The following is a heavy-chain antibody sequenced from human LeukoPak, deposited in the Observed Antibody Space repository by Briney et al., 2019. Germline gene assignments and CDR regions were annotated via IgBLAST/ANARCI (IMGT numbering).Heavy chain of an antibody. CDR1: GYTFTGYY. Sequence: ASVKVSCTASGYTFTGYYMHWVRQAPGQGPEWMGWINPNSGGTNYAQKFQGRVTMTRDTSISTAYMELSRLRSDDTAVYYCARRAVAGTSGIWGQGTLVTVSS. D-gene: IGHD6-19*01. V-gene: IGHV1-2*02. CDR3: ARRAVAGTSGI. J-gene: IGHJ4*02. CDR2: INPNSGGT.